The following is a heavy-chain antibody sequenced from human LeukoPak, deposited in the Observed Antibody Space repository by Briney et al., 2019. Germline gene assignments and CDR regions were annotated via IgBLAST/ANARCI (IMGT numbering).Heavy chain of an antibody. J-gene: IGHJ4*02. CDR2: ISWNSGSI. D-gene: IGHD6-19*01. V-gene: IGHV3-9*01. CDR1: GFTFDDYA. Sequence: GGSLRLSCAASGFTFDDYAMHWVRQAPGKGLEWVSGISWNSGSIGYADSVKGRFTISRDNAKNSLYLQMNSLRAEDTALYYCARGGWTSPFDYWGQGTLVTVSS. CDR3: ARGGWTSPFDY.